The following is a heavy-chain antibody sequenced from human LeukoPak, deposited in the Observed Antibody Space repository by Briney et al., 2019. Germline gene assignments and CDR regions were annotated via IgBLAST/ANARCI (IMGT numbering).Heavy chain of an antibody. CDR1: GFTFSTYA. J-gene: IGHJ4*02. V-gene: IGHV3-30*18. CDR3: AKGHYYGSGSLDY. D-gene: IGHD3-10*01. Sequence: HPGGSLRLSCAASGFTFSTYAMHWVRQAPGKGLEWVAVISNDATKKYYADSVKGRSTISRDNSENTLYLQMNSLRAEDTAVYYCAKGHYYGSGSLDYWGQGTLVTVSS. CDR2: ISNDATKK.